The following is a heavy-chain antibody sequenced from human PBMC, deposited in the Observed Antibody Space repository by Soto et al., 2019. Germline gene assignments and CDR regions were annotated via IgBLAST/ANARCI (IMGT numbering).Heavy chain of an antibody. CDR1: GFRFSYYW. D-gene: IGHD4-17*01. CDR3: VRGHGDYEAIRLQVFDH. V-gene: IGHV3-7*04. CDR2: VKEDGSEE. Sequence: EVRLVESGGGLVQAGDSLRLSCAASGFRFSYYWMNWVRQAPGKGLEWVANVKEDGSEEFYVDSVRGRFTVSRDNARNSLYLQMNGLRVEDTAVYYCVRGHGDYEAIRLQVFDHWGQGALVAVSS. J-gene: IGHJ4*02.